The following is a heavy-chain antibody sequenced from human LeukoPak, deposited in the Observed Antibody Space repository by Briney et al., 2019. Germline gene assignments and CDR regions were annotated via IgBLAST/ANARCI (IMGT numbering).Heavy chain of an antibody. Sequence: SETLSLTCAVYGGSFSGYYWSWLRQPPGKGLEWIGEINHSGSTNYNPSLKSRVTISVDTSKNQFSLKLSSVTAADTAVYYCARGFHRFTNDYWGQGTLVTVSS. CDR1: GGSFSGYY. V-gene: IGHV4-34*01. D-gene: IGHD2/OR15-2a*01. CDR3: ARGFHRFTNDY. J-gene: IGHJ4*02. CDR2: INHSGST.